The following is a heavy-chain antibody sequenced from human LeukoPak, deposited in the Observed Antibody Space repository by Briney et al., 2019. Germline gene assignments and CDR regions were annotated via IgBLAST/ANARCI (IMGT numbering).Heavy chain of an antibody. V-gene: IGHV6-1*01. CDR3: ARGAVRGGTNFDY. D-gene: IGHD3-10*01. J-gene: IGHJ4*02. CDR1: GDSVSSISVA. CDR2: TYYRSKWYY. Sequence: SQTLSLTCAISGDSVSSISVAWSWIRQSPSRGLEWLGRTYYRSKWYYEYAVSVKSRINISPDTSKNQFSLQLNSVTPEDTAVYYCARGAVRGGTNFDYWGQGTLVTVSS.